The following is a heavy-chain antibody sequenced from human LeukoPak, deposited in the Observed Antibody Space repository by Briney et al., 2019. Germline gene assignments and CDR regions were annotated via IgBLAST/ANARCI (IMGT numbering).Heavy chain of an antibody. CDR3: ARRTEYDFWSGTNAFDI. CDR2: IYYSGST. Sequence: PSETLSLTCTVSGGSISSSSYCWGWIRQPPGKGLEWIGSIYYSGSTYYNPSLKGRVTISVDTSKNQFSLKLSSVTAADTAVYYCARRTEYDFWSGTNAFDIWGQGTMVTVSS. J-gene: IGHJ3*02. D-gene: IGHD3-3*01. V-gene: IGHV4-39*01. CDR1: GGSISSSSYC.